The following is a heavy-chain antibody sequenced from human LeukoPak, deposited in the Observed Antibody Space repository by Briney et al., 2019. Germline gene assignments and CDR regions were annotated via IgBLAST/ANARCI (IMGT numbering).Heavy chain of an antibody. CDR3: ARDVRGLPRAFDI. CDR1: GGPVSSTKDY. V-gene: IGHV4-61*01. Sequence: SDTLSLTCTVSGGPVSSTKDYRGWIRQPPGKGLEWIGYIYYSGSTNYNPSLKSRVTISVDMSKNQFSLKLSSVTAADTAVYYCARDVRGLPRAFDIWGQGTMVTVSS. D-gene: IGHD1-26*01. J-gene: IGHJ3*02. CDR2: IYYSGST.